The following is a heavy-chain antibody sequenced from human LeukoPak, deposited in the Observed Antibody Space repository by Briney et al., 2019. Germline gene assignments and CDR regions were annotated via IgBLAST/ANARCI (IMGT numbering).Heavy chain of an antibody. V-gene: IGHV3-53*01. Sequence: GGSLRLSCAASGFNVSNNYMNWVRQAPGKGLEWVSVIFSSGPTYYADSVKGRFTISRDTSKNALYLQMNSLRAEDTAVCYSAISGLGFGEFRGLDYWGQGTLVTVSS. CDR2: IFSSGPT. CDR1: GFNVSNNY. D-gene: IGHD3-10*01. CDR3: AISGLGFGEFRGLDY. J-gene: IGHJ4*02.